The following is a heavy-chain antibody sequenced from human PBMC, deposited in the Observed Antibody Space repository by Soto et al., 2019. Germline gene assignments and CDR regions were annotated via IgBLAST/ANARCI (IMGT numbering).Heavy chain of an antibody. J-gene: IGHJ5*02. CDR3: ARDSIYNWNTRTQSWFDP. Sequence: SQTLSLTCAISGDSVSSNSAAWNWIRQSPSRGLEWLGRTYYRSKWYNDYAVSVKSRITINPDTYKNQFSLQLNSVTPEDTAVYYCARDSIYNWNTRTQSWFDPWGQGTLVTVSS. CDR1: GDSVSSNSAA. CDR2: TYYRSKWYN. D-gene: IGHD1-20*01. V-gene: IGHV6-1*01.